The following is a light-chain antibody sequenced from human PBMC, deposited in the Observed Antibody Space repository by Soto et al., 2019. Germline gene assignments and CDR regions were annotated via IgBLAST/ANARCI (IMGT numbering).Light chain of an antibody. V-gene: IGLV2-14*01. CDR3: SSYTSSSPYV. CDR1: SSDVGVYNY. J-gene: IGLJ1*01. CDR2: EVS. Sequence: QSALTQPASVSGSPGQSITISCTGTSSDVGVYNYVSWYQQHPGKTPKLMIYEVSNRPSGVSNLFSGSKSGNTASLTISGLQAEDEADYYCSSYTSSSPYVFGTGTKLTVL.